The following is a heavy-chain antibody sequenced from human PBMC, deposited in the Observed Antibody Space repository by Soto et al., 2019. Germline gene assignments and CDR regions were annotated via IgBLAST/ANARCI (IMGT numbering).Heavy chain of an antibody. CDR2: IWYDGSNK. CDR3: ARDRSSGYFGY. J-gene: IGHJ4*02. D-gene: IGHD3-22*01. V-gene: IGHV3-33*01. CDR1: GFTFSSYG. Sequence: QVQLVESGGGVVQPGRSLRLSCAASGFTFSSYGMHWVRQAPGKGLEWVAVIWYDGSNKYYADSVKGRFTISRDNSKNTLYLQINSLRAEDTAVYYCARDRSSGYFGYWGQGTLVTVSS.